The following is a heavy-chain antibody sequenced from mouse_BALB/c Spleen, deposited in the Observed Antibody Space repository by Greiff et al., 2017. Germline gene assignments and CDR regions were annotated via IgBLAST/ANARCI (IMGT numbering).Heavy chain of an antibody. Sequence: VQLQESGAELVRPGSSVKISCKASGYAFSSYWMNWVKQRPGQGLEWIGQIYPGDGDTNYNGKFKGKATLTADKSSSTAYMQLSSLTSEDSAVYYCARSLYDSSAWFAYWGQGTLVTVSA. CDR3: ARSLYDSSAWFAY. CDR2: IYPGDGDT. CDR1: GYAFSSYW. D-gene: IGHD2-3*01. V-gene: IGHV1-80*01. J-gene: IGHJ3*01.